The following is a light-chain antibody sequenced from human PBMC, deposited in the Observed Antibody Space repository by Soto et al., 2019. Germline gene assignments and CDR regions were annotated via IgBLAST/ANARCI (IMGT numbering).Light chain of an antibody. CDR1: QRINNY. Sequence: DIQMTQSPSSLSASVGDRVTITCRASQRINNYLSWFQQTPGNAPKLLIYAASGLQSGVPSRFSGSGSGTDFTLTINSLQREDFATYYCQQTYNTPLTFGGGTKVDIK. CDR2: AAS. J-gene: IGKJ4*01. V-gene: IGKV1-39*01. CDR3: QQTYNTPLT.